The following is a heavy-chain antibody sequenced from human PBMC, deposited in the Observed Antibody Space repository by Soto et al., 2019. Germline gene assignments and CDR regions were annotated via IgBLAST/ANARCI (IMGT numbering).Heavy chain of an antibody. J-gene: IGHJ6*02. CDR3: TRGITLIRGVIPPGYYYGMDV. D-gene: IGHD3-10*01. Sequence: QVQLVQSGAEVKKPGSSVKVSCKASGGTFSSYASSWVRQAPGQGLEWMGGFNPIFETANYAQKFQGRVTITADESTNTAYMELSSLRSEDTAVYYCTRGITLIRGVIPPGYYYGMDVWGQGTTVAVSS. CDR2: FNPIFETA. V-gene: IGHV1-69*01. CDR1: GGTFSSYA.